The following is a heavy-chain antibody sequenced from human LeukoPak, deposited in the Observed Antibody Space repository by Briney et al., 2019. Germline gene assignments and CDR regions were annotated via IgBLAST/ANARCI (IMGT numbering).Heavy chain of an antibody. D-gene: IGHD4-17*01. CDR2: ISYDGSNK. V-gene: IGHV3-30-3*01. Sequence: GGSLRLSCAASGFTFSSYAMHWVRQAPGKGLEWVAVISYDGSNKYYADSVKGRFTISRDNSKNTLYLQMNSLRAEDTAVYYCARGPRQATVTIYYYYYYGMDVWGQGTRSPSP. J-gene: IGHJ6*02. CDR1: GFTFSSYA. CDR3: ARGPRQATVTIYYYYYYGMDV.